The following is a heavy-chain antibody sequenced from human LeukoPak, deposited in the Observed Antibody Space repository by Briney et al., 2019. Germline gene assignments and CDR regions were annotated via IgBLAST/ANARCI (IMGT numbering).Heavy chain of an antibody. CDR3: AREVYSYPWYPHRGGFDF. CDR1: GFAFSAYG. Sequence: PGGSLRLSCAASGFAFSAYGMNWVRQAPGKGLEWVSGISGSGGSIYYADSVKGRFTISKDKAKNTMDLQMNSLRAEDAAVYYCAREVYSYPWYPHRGGFDFWGQGTVVTVSS. V-gene: IGHV3-23*01. J-gene: IGHJ3*01. D-gene: IGHD1-26*01. CDR2: ISGSGGSI.